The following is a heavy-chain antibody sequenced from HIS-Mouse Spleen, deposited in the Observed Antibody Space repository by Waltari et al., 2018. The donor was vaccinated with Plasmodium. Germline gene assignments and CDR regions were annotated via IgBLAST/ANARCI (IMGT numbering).Heavy chain of an antibody. D-gene: IGHD6-19*01. V-gene: IGHV4-34*01. CDR2: INHSGST. Sequence: QVQLQQWGAGLLKPPETLSLTCAVYGASFSGYSGRGNRQPPGKGLEWIGEINHSGSTNYNPSLKSRVTISVDTSKNQFSLKLSSVTAADTAVYYCARGPGYSSGWYYFDYWGQGTLVTVSS. CDR3: ARGPGYSSGWYYFDY. J-gene: IGHJ4*02. CDR1: GASFSGYS.